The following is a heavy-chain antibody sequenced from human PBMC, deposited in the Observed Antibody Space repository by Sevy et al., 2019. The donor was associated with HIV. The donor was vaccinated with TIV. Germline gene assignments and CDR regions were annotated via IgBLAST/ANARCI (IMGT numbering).Heavy chain of an antibody. CDR3: AKVDSSGYYSVSGFDY. CDR2: TYSCATT. CDR1: GFSDSSKY. J-gene: IGHJ4*02. D-gene: IGHD3-22*01. V-gene: IGHV3-53*01. Sequence: GGSLRLSCAACGFSDSSKYISCVRRAPGKGLELVSITYSCATTFYTDSVKGRFTISRDNSKNTLSVQMNSLRAEDTAVYYCAKVDSSGYYSVSGFDYWGQGTLVTVSS.